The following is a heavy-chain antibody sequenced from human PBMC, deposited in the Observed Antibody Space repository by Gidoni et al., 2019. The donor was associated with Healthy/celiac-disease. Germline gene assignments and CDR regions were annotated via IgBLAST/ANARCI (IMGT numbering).Heavy chain of an antibody. CDR3: ARDKLPASAGPDY. CDR1: GFTFSNYA. Sequence: QVQLVESGGGMVQPGRSLRLSCAASGFTFSNYAMHWVRQVPGKGLEWVAATSYNGNNENYADSVKGRFTISRDNSKNTLYLQMNSLRNEDTAMYYCARDKLPASAGPDYWGQGTLVTVSS. CDR2: TSYNGNNE. V-gene: IGHV3-30-3*01. D-gene: IGHD6-13*01. J-gene: IGHJ4*02.